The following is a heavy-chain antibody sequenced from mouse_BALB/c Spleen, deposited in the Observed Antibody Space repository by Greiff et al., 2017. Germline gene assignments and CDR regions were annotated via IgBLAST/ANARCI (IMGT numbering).Heavy chain of an antibody. CDR3: ARLLLRGWYFDV. D-gene: IGHD1-1*01. CDR2: ISSGGST. V-gene: IGHV5-6-5*01. J-gene: IGHJ1*01. CDR1: GFTFSSYA. Sequence: EVKLVESGGGLVKPGGSLKLSCAASGFTFSSYAMSWVRQTPEKRLEWVASISSGGSTYYPDSVKGRFTISRDNARNILYLQMSSLRSEDTAMYYCARLLLRGWYFDVWGAGTTVTVSS.